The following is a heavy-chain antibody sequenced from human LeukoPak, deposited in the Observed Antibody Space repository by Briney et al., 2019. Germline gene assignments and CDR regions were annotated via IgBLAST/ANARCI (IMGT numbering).Heavy chain of an antibody. D-gene: IGHD6-13*01. V-gene: IGHV1-2*02. CDR2: INPNSGGT. Sequence: ASVTVSCTASGDTFTGYYMHWVRQAPGQGLEWMGWINPNSGGTNYAQKFQGRVTMTRDTSISTAYMELSRLRSDDTAVYYCARDRFPVNSSSWGNWFDPWGQGTLVTVSS. CDR3: ARDRFPVNSSSWGNWFDP. J-gene: IGHJ5*02. CDR1: GDTFTGYY.